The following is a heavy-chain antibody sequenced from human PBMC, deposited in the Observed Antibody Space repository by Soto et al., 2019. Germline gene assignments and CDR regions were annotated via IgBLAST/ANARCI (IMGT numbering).Heavy chain of an antibody. CDR3: ARALIHYYDSSGCPH. CDR2: ISYDGSNK. D-gene: IGHD3-22*01. CDR1: GFTFSSYA. V-gene: IGHV3-30-3*01. J-gene: IGHJ4*02. Sequence: QVQLVESGGGVIQPGRSLRLSCAASGFTFSSYAMHWVRQAPGKGLEWVAVISYDGSNKYYADSVKGRFTISRDNSKNTLYLQMNSLRAEDTAVYYCARALIHYYDSSGCPHWGQGTLVTVSS.